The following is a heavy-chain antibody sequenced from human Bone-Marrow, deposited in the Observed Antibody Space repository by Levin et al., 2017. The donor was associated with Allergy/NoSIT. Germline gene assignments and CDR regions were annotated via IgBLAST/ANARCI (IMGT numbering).Heavy chain of an antibody. CDR2: IYWDDDK. CDR1: GFSLRTSGVG. J-gene: IGHJ4*02. Sequence: TLSLTCTFSGFSLRTSGVGVAWIRQPPGKALEWLALIYWDDDKRYSPSLKSRLTITKDTSKNQVVLTMTNMDPVDTATYYCAHRLSYYYDSSGYSVFDYWGQGTLVTVSS. V-gene: IGHV2-5*02. CDR3: AHRLSYYYDSSGYSVFDY. D-gene: IGHD3-22*01.